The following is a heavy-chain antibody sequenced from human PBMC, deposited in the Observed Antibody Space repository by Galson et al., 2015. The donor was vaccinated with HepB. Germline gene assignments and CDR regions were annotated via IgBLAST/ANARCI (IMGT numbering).Heavy chain of an antibody. V-gene: IGHV3-30*04. D-gene: IGHD6-19*01. CDR1: GFTFSSYA. CDR3: ASSIAVAGTWFDY. CDR2: ISYDGSNK. Sequence: SLRLSCAASGFTFSSYAMYWVRQAPGKGLEWVAVISYDGSNKYYADSVKGRFTISRDNSKNTLYLQMNSLRAEDTAVYYCASSIAVAGTWFDYWGQGTLVTVSS. J-gene: IGHJ4*02.